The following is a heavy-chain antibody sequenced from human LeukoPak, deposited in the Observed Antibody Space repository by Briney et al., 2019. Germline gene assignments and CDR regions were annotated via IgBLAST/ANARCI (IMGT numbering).Heavy chain of an antibody. CDR1: GFTLSSYG. D-gene: IGHD3-22*01. CDR2: ISYDGSNK. Sequence: GRSLTLSCAASGFTLSSYGMHWVRQAPGKGLEWVAGISYDGSNKYYADSVKGRFTTSRDNSKNTLYLQMNSLRAEDTAVYCCANSSDSSGNDAFDIWGQGTMVTVSS. J-gene: IGHJ3*02. CDR3: ANSSDSSGNDAFDI. V-gene: IGHV3-30*18.